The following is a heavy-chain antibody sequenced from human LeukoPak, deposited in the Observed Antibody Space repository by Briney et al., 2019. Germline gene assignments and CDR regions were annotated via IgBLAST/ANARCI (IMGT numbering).Heavy chain of an antibody. CDR2: IYTSGST. J-gene: IGHJ4*02. CDR1: GGSISSYY. Sequence: SETLSLTCTVSGGSISSYYWSWIRQPAGKGLEWIGRIYTSGSTNYNPSLKSRVTMSVDTSKNQFSLKLSSVIAADTAVYYCARDPGIAAAGMIPYWGQGTLVTVSS. V-gene: IGHV4-4*07. D-gene: IGHD6-13*01. CDR3: ARDPGIAAAGMIPY.